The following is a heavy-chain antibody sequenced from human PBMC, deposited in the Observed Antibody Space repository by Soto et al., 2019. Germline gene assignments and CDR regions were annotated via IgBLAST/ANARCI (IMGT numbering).Heavy chain of an antibody. CDR2: IIPIFGTA. J-gene: IGHJ4*02. CDR1: GGTFSSYA. CDR3: ASHYDSSGYYYRGLDY. V-gene: IGHV1-69*13. Sequence: ASVKVSCKASGGTFSSYAISWVRQAPGQGLEWMGGIIPIFGTADYAQRFQGRVTITADESTSTAYMELSSLRSEDTAVYYCASHYDSSGYYYRGLDYWGQGTLVTVSS. D-gene: IGHD3-22*01.